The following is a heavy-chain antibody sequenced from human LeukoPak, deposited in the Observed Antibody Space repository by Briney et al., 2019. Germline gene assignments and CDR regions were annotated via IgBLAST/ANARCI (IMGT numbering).Heavy chain of an antibody. CDR2: ISGDGRGT. D-gene: IGHD3-10*01. J-gene: IGHJ4*02. CDR1: GFTFRDYG. V-gene: IGHV3-23*02. Sequence: PGGSLRLSCAATGFTFRDYGMAWVRQAPGKGLEWVSTISGDGRGTHYGETVKGRATISRDNSKSTLSLKMNSLTDADTAVYYCARGPPTLLWFGPTENLDYWGQGTLVTVSS. CDR3: ARGPPTLLWFGPTENLDY.